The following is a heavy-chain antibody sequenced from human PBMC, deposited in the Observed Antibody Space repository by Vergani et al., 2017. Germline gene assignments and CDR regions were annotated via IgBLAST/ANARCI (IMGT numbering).Heavy chain of an antibody. D-gene: IGHD2-21*02. CDR1: GASISSYF. J-gene: IGHJ4*02. CDR3: AKYLRDSTDGLPDS. CDR2: IGKDGINT. Sequence: VQLQESGPGLLKPSETLSLTCSVSGASISSYFWSWIRQPAGKGLEWLAYIGKDGINTRDRDAVKGRFTVSRDNSKDILYLQMDSLRSEDTALYYCAKYLRDSTDGLPDSWGPGTLVIVSS. V-gene: IGHV3-30*02.